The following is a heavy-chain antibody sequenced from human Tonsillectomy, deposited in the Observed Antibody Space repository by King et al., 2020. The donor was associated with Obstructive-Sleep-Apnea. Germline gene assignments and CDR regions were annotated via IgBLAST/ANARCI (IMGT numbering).Heavy chain of an antibody. V-gene: IGHV3-7*04. CDR3: ARGTSWNYWDYYFYGMDV. CDR1: GFTFSNYW. CDR2: INQDGSEK. J-gene: IGHJ6*02. Sequence: VQLVESGGGLVQPGGSLRLSCAASGFTFSNYWMSWVRHAPGKGLEWVANINQDGSEKYYVDSVRGRFTISRDNAKNSLYLQMNSLRAEDTAVYYCARGTSWNYWDYYFYGMDVWGQGTTVTVSS. D-gene: IGHD1-7*01.